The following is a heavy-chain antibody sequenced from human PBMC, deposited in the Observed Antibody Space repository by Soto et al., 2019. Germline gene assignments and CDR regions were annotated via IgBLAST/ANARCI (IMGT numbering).Heavy chain of an antibody. D-gene: IGHD3-10*01. CDR1: GFTVSSNY. V-gene: IGHV3-66*02. Sequence: RLSCAASGFTVSSNYMSWVRQAPGKGLEWVSVIYSGGSTYYADSVKGRFTISRDNSKNTLYLQMNSLRAEDTAVYYCARDLGWSGLTSDAFDIWGQGTMVTVSS. CDR3: ARDLGWSGLTSDAFDI. J-gene: IGHJ3*02. CDR2: IYSGGST.